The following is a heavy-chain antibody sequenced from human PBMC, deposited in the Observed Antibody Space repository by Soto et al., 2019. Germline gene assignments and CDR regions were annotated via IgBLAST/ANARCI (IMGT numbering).Heavy chain of an antibody. D-gene: IGHD3-10*01. CDR1: GGSFSGYY. Sequence: KVSETPSLTCAVHGGSFSGYYWSWIRQPPGKGLEWIGEINHSGSTNYNPSLKSRVTISVDTSKNQFSLKLSSVTAAGTAVYYCARGGRNTMVRGVIGSEAIDYWGQGTLVTVSS. CDR3: ARGGRNTMVRGVIGSEAIDY. CDR2: INHSGST. V-gene: IGHV4-34*01. J-gene: IGHJ4*02.